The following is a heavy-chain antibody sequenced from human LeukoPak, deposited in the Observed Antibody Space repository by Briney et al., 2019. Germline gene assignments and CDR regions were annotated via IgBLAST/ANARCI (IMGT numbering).Heavy chain of an antibody. J-gene: IGHJ4*02. V-gene: IGHV4-39*01. Sequence: KASETLSLTCTVSGGSISSSSYHWGWIRQPPGKGLEWIVSIYYSGNTYYNPSLKSRVTISVDTSKNQFSLKLSSVTAADTAVYYCARHRSGAYSYGVLDFWGLGTLVTV. CDR2: IYYSGNT. CDR3: ARHRSGAYSYGVLDF. D-gene: IGHD5-18*01. CDR1: GGSISSSSYH.